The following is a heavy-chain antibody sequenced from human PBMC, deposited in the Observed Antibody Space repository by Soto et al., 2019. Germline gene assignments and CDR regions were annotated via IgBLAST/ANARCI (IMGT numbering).Heavy chain of an antibody. CDR3: ARGCIAVTTHMCY. D-gene: IGHD4-17*01. Sequence: ASVKVSCKASGYTFNTYGITWVRQAPGQGLEWMGWINPYNGNTKFAQKLQDRVTMTTATSTSTAYMELASLRSDDTAVYYCARGCIAVTTHMCYWGQGTLVTVSS. CDR2: INPYNGNT. CDR1: GYTFNTYG. V-gene: IGHV1-18*01. J-gene: IGHJ4*02.